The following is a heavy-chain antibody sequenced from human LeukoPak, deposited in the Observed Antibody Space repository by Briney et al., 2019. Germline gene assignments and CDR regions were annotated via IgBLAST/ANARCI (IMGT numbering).Heavy chain of an antibody. Sequence: GGSLRLSCAASGFTFSTYSMNWVRQAPGKGLEWVSYISSSSVIYYADSVKGRFTISRDNAKSSLYLQMNSLRAEDTAVYYCARDQFAVDDALDIWGQGTMVTVSS. CDR3: ARDQFAVDDALDI. J-gene: IGHJ3*02. CDR2: ISSSSVI. V-gene: IGHV3-48*01. CDR1: GFTFSTYS. D-gene: IGHD3-3*01.